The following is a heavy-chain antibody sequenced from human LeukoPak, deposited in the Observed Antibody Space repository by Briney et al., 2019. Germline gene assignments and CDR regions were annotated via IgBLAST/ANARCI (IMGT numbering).Heavy chain of an antibody. J-gene: IGHJ4*02. CDR3: ARDKGDGYNYRGVRFDY. Sequence: PGGSLRLSCAASGFTSSSYSMTWVRQAPGKGLEWVSSISSSSSYIYYADSVKGRFTISRDNAKNSLYLQMNSLRAEDTAVYYCARDKGDGYNYRGVRFDYWGQGTLVTVSS. CDR2: ISSSSSYI. CDR1: GFTSSSYS. D-gene: IGHD5-12*01. V-gene: IGHV3-21*01.